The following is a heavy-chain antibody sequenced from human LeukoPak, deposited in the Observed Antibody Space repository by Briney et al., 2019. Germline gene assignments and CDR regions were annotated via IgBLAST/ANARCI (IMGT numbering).Heavy chain of an antibody. CDR3: VRRGGSDGWGDFGY. J-gene: IGHJ4*02. D-gene: IGHD3-10*01. Sequence: GGSLRLSCAASGFTLSSHAMNWVRQSPGRGLEWVSSISGSTGATLYADSVKGRFTISRDDSKNTLYLQMDSLKVEDTALYYCVRRGGSDGWGDFGYWGQATLVTVSS. CDR2: ISGSTGAT. V-gene: IGHV3-23*01. CDR1: GFTLSSHA.